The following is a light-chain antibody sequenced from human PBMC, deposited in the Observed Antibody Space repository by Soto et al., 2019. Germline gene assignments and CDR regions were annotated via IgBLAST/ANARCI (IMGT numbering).Light chain of an antibody. V-gene: IGKV3-20*01. CDR1: QTVSSAY. CDR3: QHYGGSPGVT. CDR2: GAS. Sequence: EVVLTQSPGTLSLSPGEIATLSCRSSQTVSSAYLAWYQQRPGQTPRLLIFGASNRATAIPDRFSGSGSGTDFTLTLSRMEPEDFAVYYCQHYGGSPGVTFGPGTKVDIK. J-gene: IGKJ3*01.